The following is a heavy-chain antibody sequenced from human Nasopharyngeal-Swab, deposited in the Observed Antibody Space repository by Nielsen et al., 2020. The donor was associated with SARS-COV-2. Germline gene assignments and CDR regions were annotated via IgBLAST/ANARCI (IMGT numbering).Heavy chain of an antibody. CDR2: LSTSGTII. D-gene: IGHD6-13*01. J-gene: IGHJ2*01. Sequence: GESLKISCAASGFTLSDYNMDWVRQAPGKGLEWVSYLSTSGTIIYYAASVRGRFTISRDNAKNSLYLQLNSLRAEDTAVYYCARDPLSSWQAIGNWYFDLWGRGTLVTVSS. CDR3: ARDPLSSWQAIGNWYFDL. V-gene: IGHV3-48*04. CDR1: GFTLSDYN.